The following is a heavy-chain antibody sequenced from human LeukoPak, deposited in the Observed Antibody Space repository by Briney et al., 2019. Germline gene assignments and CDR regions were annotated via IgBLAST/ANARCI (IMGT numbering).Heavy chain of an antibody. CDR1: GVSFKDYW. J-gene: IGHJ5*02. Sequence: PGGSLRLSCAAAGVSFKDYWMSWVSQAPGKGLEWVSGINWNGGSTGYADSVKGRFTISRDNAKNSLYLQMNSLRAEDTALYHWARGRGVGAANWFDPWGQGTLVTVSS. V-gene: IGHV3-20*01. CDR3: ARGRGVGAANWFDP. CDR2: INWNGGST. D-gene: IGHD3-3*01.